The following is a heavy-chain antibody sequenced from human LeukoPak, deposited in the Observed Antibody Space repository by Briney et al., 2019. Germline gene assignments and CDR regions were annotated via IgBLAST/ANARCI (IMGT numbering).Heavy chain of an antibody. CDR3: AKVLEYYDILTGYHDDAFDI. CDR2: TSGSGGRT. CDR1: GFTFSSYA. D-gene: IGHD3-9*01. J-gene: IGHJ3*02. Sequence: GGSLRLSCAASGFTFSSYAMSWVRQAPGKGLEWVSATSGSGGRTYYADSVKGRFTISRDNSKNTLYLQMNSLRAEDTAVYYCAKVLEYYDILTGYHDDAFDIWGQGTMVTVSS. V-gene: IGHV3-23*01.